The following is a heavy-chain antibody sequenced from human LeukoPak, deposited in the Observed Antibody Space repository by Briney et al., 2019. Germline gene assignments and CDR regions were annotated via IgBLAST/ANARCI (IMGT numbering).Heavy chain of an antibody. CDR2: INPNTGGT. V-gene: IGHV1-2*02. D-gene: IGHD2-2*01. CDR1: GYTFTGYL. Sequence: ASVTVSYKTSGYTFTGYLMHWVRQAPGQGLEWMGWINPNTGGTNYAQKFQGRVTMTRDTSISTAYMELSSLRSDDTAVYFCAPTSVSYFDYWGQGTLVTVSS. J-gene: IGHJ4*02. CDR3: APTSVSYFDY.